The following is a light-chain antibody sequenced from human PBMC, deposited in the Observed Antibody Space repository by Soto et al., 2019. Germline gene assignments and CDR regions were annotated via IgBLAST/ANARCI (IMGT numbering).Light chain of an antibody. CDR3: LQDYNYPWT. CDR1: QTISSW. CDR2: AAS. V-gene: IGKV1-6*01. Sequence: IQMTQSPSTLSGSVGDRVTITCRASQTISSWLAWYQQKPEKAPKLLIYAASSLQSGVPSRFSGSGSGTDFTLTISSLQPEDFATYYCLQDYNYPWTFGQGTKVDIK. J-gene: IGKJ1*01.